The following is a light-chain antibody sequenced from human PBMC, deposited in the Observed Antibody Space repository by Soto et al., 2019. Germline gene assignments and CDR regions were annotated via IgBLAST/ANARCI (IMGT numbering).Light chain of an antibody. V-gene: IGKV1-39*01. CDR1: QSISSY. J-gene: IGKJ4*01. CDR2: AAS. CDR3: HQSYRTLT. Sequence: DIQRTQSPSSLSASVGDRVTITCRASQSISSYLNWYQQKPGKAPKLLIYAASSLQSGVPSRFSGSGSGTDFTLTISSLQPEHFAPYYCHQSYRTLTFGGGTKVDIK.